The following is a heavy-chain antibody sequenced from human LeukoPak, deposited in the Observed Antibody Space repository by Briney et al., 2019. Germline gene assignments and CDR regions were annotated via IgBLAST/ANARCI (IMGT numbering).Heavy chain of an antibody. CDR1: GYTFTGYY. Sequence: GASVKASCKASGYTFTGYYMHWVRQAPGQGLEWMGWINPNSGGTNCAQKFQGRVAMTRDTSISTAYMELSRLRSDDTAVYYCARNGRYFDWLLLDDAFDIWGQGTMVTVSS. CDR3: ARNGRYFDWLLLDDAFDI. CDR2: INPNSGGT. V-gene: IGHV1-2*02. J-gene: IGHJ3*02. D-gene: IGHD3-9*01.